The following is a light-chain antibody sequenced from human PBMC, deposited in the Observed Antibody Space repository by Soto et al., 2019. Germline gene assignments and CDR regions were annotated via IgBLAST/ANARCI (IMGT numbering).Light chain of an antibody. CDR1: QSLLQSNGNNQ. CDR2: LGS. J-gene: IGKJ4*01. V-gene: IGKV2-28*01. CDR3: MQVLQTPPT. Sequence: EIVMTQSPLSLPVTPGEPASISCRSSQSLLQSNGNNQLGWVLQKPGQSPQLLMYLGSSRASGVPDRFSGSGSGTDFTLKISRVKPEDVGVYYCMQVLQTPPTFGGGTKVEIK.